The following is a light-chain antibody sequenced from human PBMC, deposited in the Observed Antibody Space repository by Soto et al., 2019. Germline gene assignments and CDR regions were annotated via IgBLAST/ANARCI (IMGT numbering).Light chain of an antibody. V-gene: IGKV1-39*01. Sequence: DIQMTQSQSSLSASVGDRVTITCQASQDIKNYLNWYQQKPGKAPKLLIYAASNLQTGVPSRFSGSGSVGTDFTLAISSLQPEDLATYYCQQSYSIPITFGQGTRLEIK. J-gene: IGKJ5*01. CDR1: QDIKNY. CDR2: AAS. CDR3: QQSYSIPIT.